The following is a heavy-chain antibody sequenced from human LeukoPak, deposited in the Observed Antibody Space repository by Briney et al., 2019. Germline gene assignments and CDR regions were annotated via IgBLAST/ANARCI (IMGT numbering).Heavy chain of an antibody. V-gene: IGHV4-31*03. D-gene: IGHD5-12*01. CDR2: IYYSGST. CDR1: GGSISRGNYY. J-gene: IGHJ4*02. Sequence: PSETLSLTCTVSGGSISRGNYYWSWIRQHPGKGLEWIGYIYYSGSTYYNPSLESRLTISVDPSKSQFSLRLSSVAAADTAVYYCARVSGYDYFDYWGQGTLVTVSS. CDR3: ARVSGYDYFDY.